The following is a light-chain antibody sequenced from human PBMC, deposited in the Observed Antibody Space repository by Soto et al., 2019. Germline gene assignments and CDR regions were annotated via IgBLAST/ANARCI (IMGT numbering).Light chain of an antibody. CDR2: AAS. V-gene: IGKV1-39*01. Sequence: DIQMTQSPSSLSASVGDRVTITCRASQSISSYLNWYQQKPGKAPKLLIYAASSLQSGVPSRFSGSGSGTDFTLTISSLQPEDFATYYCHQSYSTPHRTFGQGTKLEIK. CDR1: QSISSY. CDR3: HQSYSTPHRT. J-gene: IGKJ2*01.